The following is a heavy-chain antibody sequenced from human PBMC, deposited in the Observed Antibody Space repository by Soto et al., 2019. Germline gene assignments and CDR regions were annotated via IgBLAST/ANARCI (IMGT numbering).Heavy chain of an antibody. Sequence: SETLSLTCAVSGGSISSGGYSWSWIRQPPGKGLEWIGYIYHSGSIYYNPSLKSRVTISVDRSKNQLSLKLSPVTAADTAVYYWARVPAPWGQGTPVPVSS. CDR3: ARVPAP. CDR1: GGSISSGGYS. CDR2: IYHSGSI. J-gene: IGHJ5*02. V-gene: IGHV4-30-2*01.